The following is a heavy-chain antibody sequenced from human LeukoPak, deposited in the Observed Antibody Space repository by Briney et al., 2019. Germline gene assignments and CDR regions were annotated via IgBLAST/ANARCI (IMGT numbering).Heavy chain of an antibody. D-gene: IGHD2-2*01. CDR2: ISYDGSNK. J-gene: IGHJ4*02. CDR1: GFNFSSYG. CDR3: VKDLYKGDSASWYFFHY. Sequence: GGSLRLSCAASGFNFSSYGMHWVRQAPGKGLEWVAVISYDGSNKYYADSVKGRFTISRDTSKNTLYLQMSSLRAEDTAMYHCVKDLYKGDSASWYFFHYWGQGTLVTVSS. V-gene: IGHV3-30*18.